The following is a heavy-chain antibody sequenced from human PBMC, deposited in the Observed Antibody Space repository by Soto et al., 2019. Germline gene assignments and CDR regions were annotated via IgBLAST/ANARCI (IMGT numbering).Heavy chain of an antibody. CDR1: CDSIISADYY. V-gene: IGHV4-30-4*01. J-gene: IGHJ6*02. CDR3: ARDLWVEPELYYYGMDV. D-gene: IGHD1-1*01. CDR2: IFYSGTT. Sequence: SETLSLTCTFSCDSIISADYYWSWIRQTPGKGLEWIGHIFYSGTTYYNPSLKSRLTISVDTSKNHFSLRLTSVTAADTAVYYCARDLWVEPELYYYGMDVWGQGTTVTVSS.